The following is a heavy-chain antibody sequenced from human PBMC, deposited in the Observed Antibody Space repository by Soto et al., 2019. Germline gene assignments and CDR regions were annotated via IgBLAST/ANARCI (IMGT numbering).Heavy chain of an antibody. CDR2: ISVDGSTT. J-gene: IGHJ4*02. V-gene: IGHV3-30*18. CDR3: AKSQERGGNDFNVDQ. D-gene: IGHD5-12*01. Sequence: QVQLVESGGGMVQPGRSLRLSCAASGFTFSSYGMHWVRQAPGKRLEWVAIISVDGSTTHYVDSVKGRFTVSRDNSKNTLYVELNSLRPEDTAVYYCAKSQERGGNDFNVDQWGRGTLVTVSS. CDR1: GFTFSSYG.